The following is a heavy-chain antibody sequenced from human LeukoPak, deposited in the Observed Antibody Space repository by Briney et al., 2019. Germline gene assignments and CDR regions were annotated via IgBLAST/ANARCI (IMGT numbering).Heavy chain of an antibody. J-gene: IGHJ6*02. CDR1: GGSFSDYY. CDR3: ARDITIFGVVISGNYYYGMDV. D-gene: IGHD3-3*01. Sequence: SETLSLTCAVYGGSFSDYYWSWIRQPPGKGLEWIGEINHSGSTNYNPSLKSRVTISVDTSKNQFSLKLSSVTAADTAVYYCARDITIFGVVISGNYYYGMDVWGQGTTVTVSS. V-gene: IGHV4-34*01. CDR2: INHSGST.